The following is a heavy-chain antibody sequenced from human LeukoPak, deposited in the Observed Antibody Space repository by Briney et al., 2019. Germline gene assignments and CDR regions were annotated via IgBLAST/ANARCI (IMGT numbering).Heavy chain of an antibody. D-gene: IGHD3-10*01. Sequence: ASVKVSCKASGYTFTSYDINWVRQATGQGLEWMGWMNPNSGNTGYAQKFQGRVTMTRNTSISTAYMELSSLRSEDTAVYYCAREVGGGYYGSGSYYSGGPFDYWGQGTLVTVSS. CDR1: GYTFTSYD. CDR2: MNPNSGNT. V-gene: IGHV1-8*01. J-gene: IGHJ4*02. CDR3: AREVGGGYYGSGSYYSGGPFDY.